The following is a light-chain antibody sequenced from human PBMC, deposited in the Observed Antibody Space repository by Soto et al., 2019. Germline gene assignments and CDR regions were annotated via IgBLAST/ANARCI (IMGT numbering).Light chain of an antibody. CDR3: QQYNIYSRT. V-gene: IGKV1-5*03. CDR2: KAS. J-gene: IGKJ1*01. Sequence: DIHITPSSFPLSASVGDRGTITCRASQSISSWLAWYQQKPGKAPKLLIYKASSLESGVPSRFSGSGSGTEFTLTISSLQPDDFATYYCQQYNIYSRTFGQGTKVDI. CDR1: QSISSW.